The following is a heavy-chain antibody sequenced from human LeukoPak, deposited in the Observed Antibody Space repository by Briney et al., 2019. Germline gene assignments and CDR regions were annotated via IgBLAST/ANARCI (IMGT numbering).Heavy chain of an antibody. Sequence: GGSLRLSCAASGFTFSSYAMTWVRQAPGKGLEWVSAISGSGGHTYYTDSVKGRFTISRDNSKNTLYLQMNSLRADDTAVYYCAKFEGYYGSGSPYYFDYWGQGTLVTVSS. CDR2: ISGSGGHT. CDR3: AKFEGYYGSGSPYYFDY. J-gene: IGHJ4*02. CDR1: GFTFSSYA. D-gene: IGHD3-10*01. V-gene: IGHV3-23*01.